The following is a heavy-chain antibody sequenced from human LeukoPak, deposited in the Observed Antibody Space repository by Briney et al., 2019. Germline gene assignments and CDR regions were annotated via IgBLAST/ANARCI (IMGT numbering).Heavy chain of an antibody. CDR3: ARDTLRYYDSSGYDAFDI. J-gene: IGHJ3*02. D-gene: IGHD3-22*01. Sequence: AGGSLRLSCAASGFTFSSYGMHWVRQAPGKGLEWVAVIWYDGSNKYYADSVKGRFTISRDNSKNTLYLQMNSLRAEDTAVYYCARDTLRYYDSSGYDAFDIWGQGTMVTVSS. CDR2: IWYDGSNK. V-gene: IGHV3-33*01. CDR1: GFTFSSYG.